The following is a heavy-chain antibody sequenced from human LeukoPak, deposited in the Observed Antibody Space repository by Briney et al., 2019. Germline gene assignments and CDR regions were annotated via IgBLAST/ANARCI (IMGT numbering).Heavy chain of an antibody. V-gene: IGHV3-48*01. CDR2: ISSSSSTI. CDR1: GFTFSSYS. CDR3: AKGRTPPIVPYFDY. D-gene: IGHD2-21*01. Sequence: GGSLRLSCAASGFTFSSYSMNWVRQAPGKGLEWVSYISSSSSTIYYADSVKGRFTISRDNSKNTLYLQMNSLRAEDTAVYYCAKGRTPPIVPYFDYWGQGTLVTVSS. J-gene: IGHJ4*02.